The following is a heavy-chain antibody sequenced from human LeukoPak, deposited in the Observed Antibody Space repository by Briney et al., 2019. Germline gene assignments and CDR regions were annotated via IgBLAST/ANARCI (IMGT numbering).Heavy chain of an antibody. CDR3: ARGTQQLRYYYYGMDV. V-gene: IGHV3-66*01. J-gene: IGHJ6*02. CDR1: GFTVSSNY. Sequence: GGSLRLSCAASGFTVSSNYMSWVRQAPGKGLEWVSVIYSGGSTYYADSVKGRFTISRDNSKNTLYLQMNSLRAEDTAVYYCARGTQQLRYYYYGMDVWGQGTTVTVSS. CDR2: IYSGGST. D-gene: IGHD6-13*01.